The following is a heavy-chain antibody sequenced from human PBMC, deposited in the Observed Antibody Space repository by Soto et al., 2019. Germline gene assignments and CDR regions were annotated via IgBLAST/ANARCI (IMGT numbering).Heavy chain of an antibody. CDR2: IKSKTDGGTT. V-gene: IGHV3-15*01. J-gene: IGHJ5*02. CDR1: GFTFSNAW. Sequence: PGGSLRLSCAASGFTFSNAWMSWVRQAPGKGLEWVGRIKSKTDGGTTDYAAPVKGRFTISRDDSKNTLYLQMNSLKTEDTAVYYCIIEYCSSTSCPPWFDPWGQGTLVTVSS. CDR3: IIEYCSSTSCPPWFDP. D-gene: IGHD2-2*01.